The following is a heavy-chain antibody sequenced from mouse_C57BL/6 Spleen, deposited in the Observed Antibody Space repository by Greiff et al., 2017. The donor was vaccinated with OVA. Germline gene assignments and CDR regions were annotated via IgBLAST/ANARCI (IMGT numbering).Heavy chain of an antibody. V-gene: IGHV3-6*01. CDR3: ARARRFFAY. CDR2: ISYDGSN. J-gene: IGHJ3*01. Sequence: DVQLQQSGPGLVKPSQSLSLTCSVTGYSITSGYYWNWIRQFPGNKLEWMGYISYDGSNNYNPSLKNRISITRDTSKNQFFLKLNSVTTEDTATYYCARARRFFAYWGQGTLVTVSA. CDR1: GYSITSGYY.